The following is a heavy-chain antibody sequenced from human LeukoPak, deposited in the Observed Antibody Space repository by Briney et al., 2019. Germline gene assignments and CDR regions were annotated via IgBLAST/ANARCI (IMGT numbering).Heavy chain of an antibody. CDR3: ARATDSGWYGFDY. V-gene: IGHV4-59*01. CDR1: GGSISSYY. CDR2: IYYSGST. Sequence: SETLSLTCTVSGGSISSYYWSWIRQPPGKGLEWIGYIYYSGSTNYNPSLKSRVTISVDTSKNQFYLKLSSVTAADTAVYYCARATDSGWYGFDYWGQGTLVTVSS. J-gene: IGHJ4*02. D-gene: IGHD6-19*01.